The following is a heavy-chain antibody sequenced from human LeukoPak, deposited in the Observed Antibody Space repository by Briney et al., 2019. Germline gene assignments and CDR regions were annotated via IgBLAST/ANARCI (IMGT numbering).Heavy chain of an antibody. CDR2: LKSRTDGGTT. J-gene: IGHJ4*02. CDR1: GITFSNAW. CDR3: TTTERWELLYFDY. Sequence: GGSLRLSCAASGITFSNAWMSWVRQAPGKGLEWVGRLKSRTDGGTTDYAAPVKGRFTISRDDSKNTLYLQMNSLKTEDTAVYYCTTTERWELLYFDYWGQGTLVTVSS. V-gene: IGHV3-15*01. D-gene: IGHD1-26*01.